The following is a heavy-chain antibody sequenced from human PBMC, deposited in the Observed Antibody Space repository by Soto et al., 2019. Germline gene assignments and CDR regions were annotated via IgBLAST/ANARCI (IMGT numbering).Heavy chain of an antibody. Sequence: ASETLCLTCAVSGGSIGSGGYSWSWIRQPPGEGLEWLGCIYQDGATYYNPSLKSRVTISLDLSRNQFYLDLTSLTAADTAVYYCARGSNTGGYYGGFDFWGHGTLVTVS. J-gene: IGHJ5*01. CDR3: ARGSNTGGYYGGFDF. CDR1: GGSIGSGGYS. V-gene: IGHV4-30-2*01. CDR2: IYQDGAT. D-gene: IGHD3-22*01.